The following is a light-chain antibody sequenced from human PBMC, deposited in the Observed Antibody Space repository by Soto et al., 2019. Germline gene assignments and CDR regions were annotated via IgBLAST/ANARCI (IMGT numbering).Light chain of an antibody. CDR3: QQYGSSPPT. Sequence: EIVLTQSPGTLSLSPGERATLSCRASQSVSSSNLAWYQQKRGQSPRVIIYGGYTRAAGIPDRFSGSGSGPDFTLTINRLEPEDFALYYCQQYGSSPPTFGQGTKVDIK. V-gene: IGKV3-20*01. CDR1: QSVSSSN. CDR2: GGY. J-gene: IGKJ1*01.